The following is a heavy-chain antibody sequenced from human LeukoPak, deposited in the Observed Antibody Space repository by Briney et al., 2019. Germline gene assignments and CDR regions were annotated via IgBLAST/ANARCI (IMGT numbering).Heavy chain of an antibody. CDR3: AGRYDSSGYPLH. D-gene: IGHD3-22*01. V-gene: IGHV3-23*01. Sequence: GGSLRLSCAASGFTFSNYAMSWVRQAPGKGLEWVSGMSESGGTYYADSVKGRFAISRDNSKNTLDLQMNSLRAEDTAVYYCAGRYDSSGYPLHWGQGTLVTVSS. J-gene: IGHJ4*02. CDR2: MSESGGT. CDR1: GFTFSNYA.